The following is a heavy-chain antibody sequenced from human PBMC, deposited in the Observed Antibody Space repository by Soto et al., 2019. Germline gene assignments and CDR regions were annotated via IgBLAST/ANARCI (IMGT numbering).Heavy chain of an antibody. CDR2: INAGNGNT. Sequence: QVQLVQSGAEVKKPGASVKVSCKASGYTFTSYAMHWVRQAPGQRLEWMGWINAGNGNTKYSQKFQGRVTITRDTSASTAYMELRSLRSEDTAVYYCARDPRITICGAGPGRFDPWGQGTLVTVSS. V-gene: IGHV1-3*01. D-gene: IGHD3-3*01. J-gene: IGHJ5*02. CDR1: GYTFTSYA. CDR3: ARDPRITICGAGPGRFDP.